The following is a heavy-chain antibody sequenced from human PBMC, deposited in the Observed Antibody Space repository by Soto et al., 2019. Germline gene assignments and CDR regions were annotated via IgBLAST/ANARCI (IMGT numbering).Heavy chain of an antibody. V-gene: IGHV4-59*08. CDR2: IYYSGST. CDR1: GGSISSYY. J-gene: IGHJ4*02. CDR3: ARHGGFGSGSYANFDY. D-gene: IGHD3-10*01. Sequence: TETLSLTCTVSGGSISSYYWSWIRQPPGKGLEWIGYIYYSGSTNYNPSIKSRVTISVDTSKNQFSLRLSSVTAADTAVYYCARHGGFGSGSYANFDYWGQGTLVTVSS.